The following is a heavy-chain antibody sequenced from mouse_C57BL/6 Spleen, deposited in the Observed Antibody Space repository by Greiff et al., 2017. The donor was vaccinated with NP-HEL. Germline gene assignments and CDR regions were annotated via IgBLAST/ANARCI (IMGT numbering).Heavy chain of an antibody. V-gene: IGHV5-4*03. D-gene: IGHD1-1*01. CDR2: ISDGGSYT. CDR1: GFTFSSYA. J-gene: IGHJ1*03. CDR3: ARVPVVALDWYFDV. Sequence: EVKLVESGGGLVKPGGSLKLSCAASGFTFSSYAMSWVRQTPEKRLAWVATISDGGSYTYYPDNVKGRFTISRDNAKNNLYLQMSHLKSEDTAMYYCARVPVVALDWYFDVWGTGTTVTVSS.